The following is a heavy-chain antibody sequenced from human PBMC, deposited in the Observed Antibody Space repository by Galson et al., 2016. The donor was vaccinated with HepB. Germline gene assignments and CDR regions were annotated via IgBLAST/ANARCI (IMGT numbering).Heavy chain of an antibody. J-gene: IGHJ2*01. Sequence: VSCKASGGTFSNYAISWVRQAPGQGLEWMGGIIPIYGRSNYAQKFQGRVTITADESTSIAYMEVSRLKSEDTAVYYCARDRVVCDRDCSTSGYFDLWGGGTLVTVSS. V-gene: IGHV1-69*01. D-gene: IGHD2-21*02. CDR3: ARDRVVCDRDCSTSGYFDL. CDR1: GGTFSNYA. CDR2: IIPIYGRS.